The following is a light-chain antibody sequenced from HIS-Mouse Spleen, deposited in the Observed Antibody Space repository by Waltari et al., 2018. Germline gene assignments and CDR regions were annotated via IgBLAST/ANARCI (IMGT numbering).Light chain of an antibody. V-gene: IGKV3-11*01. CDR3: QQRSNWPYT. J-gene: IGKJ2*01. CDR2: DAS. Sequence: EIVLTQSPATLTLSPGGIATLSCRASQSVSSYLAWYQQKPGQAPRLLIYDASNRATGIPARFSGSGSGTDFTLTISSLEPEDFAVYYCQQRSNWPYTFGQGTKLEIK. CDR1: QSVSSY.